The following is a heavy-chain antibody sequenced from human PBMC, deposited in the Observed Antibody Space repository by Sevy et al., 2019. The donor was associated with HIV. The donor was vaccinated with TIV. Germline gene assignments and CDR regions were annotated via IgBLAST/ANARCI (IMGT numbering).Heavy chain of an antibody. CDR3: ARAAGWLDP. Sequence: GGSQRLSCTASGFTFSDYYMTWIRQAPGKGLEWVSYISGSGSTIDYADSVKGRFTISRDNAKKSLYLQMKSLRDDDTAVYYCARAAGWLDPWGQGTLVTVSS. CDR2: ISGSGSTI. J-gene: IGHJ5*02. CDR1: GFTFSDYY. V-gene: IGHV3-11*01.